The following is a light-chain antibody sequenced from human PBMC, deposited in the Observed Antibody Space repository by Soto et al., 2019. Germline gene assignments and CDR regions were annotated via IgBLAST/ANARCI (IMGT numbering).Light chain of an antibody. Sequence: IQMTQSPSTLSASVGDRVTITCRASQTISSWLAWYQQKPGKAPKLLIYKAFRLESGVPSTFSGSGSGTEFTLTISSLQPDDFATYYCQQYNSYPYTFGQGTKLEIK. CDR1: QTISSW. J-gene: IGKJ2*01. V-gene: IGKV1-5*03. CDR2: KAF. CDR3: QQYNSYPYT.